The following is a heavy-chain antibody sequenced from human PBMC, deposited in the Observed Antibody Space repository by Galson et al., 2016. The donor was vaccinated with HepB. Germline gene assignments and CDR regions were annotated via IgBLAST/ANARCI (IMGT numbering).Heavy chain of an antibody. CDR2: IKSKTDGGTI. D-gene: IGHD2-2*01. J-gene: IGHJ6*03. Sequence: SLRLSCAASGFTFNNAWMSWVRQAPGKGLEWVGRIKSKTDGGTIDYAAPVKGRFTISRDDSKNTVYLQMNSLRTEDTAVYYCTTRYCSSSSGYLPTYYYYYMDVWGKGTTVTVSS. V-gene: IGHV3-15*01. CDR1: GFTFNNAW. CDR3: TTRYCSSSSGYLPTYYYYYMDV.